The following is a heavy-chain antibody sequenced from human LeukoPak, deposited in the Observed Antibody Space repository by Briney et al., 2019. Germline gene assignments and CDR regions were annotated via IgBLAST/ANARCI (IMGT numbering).Heavy chain of an antibody. CDR1: GFTFSTYF. J-gene: IGHJ4*02. CDR3: ARGVHYGSDY. V-gene: IGHV3-74*01. Sequence: GGSLRPSCAASGFTFSTYFMHWVRQAPGKGLVWVSRINSDGSTTSLADSVKGRFTISRDNAKNTLYLQMDSLRAEDTAVYFCARGVHYGSDYWGQGTLVTVSS. D-gene: IGHD4-17*01. CDR2: INSDGSTT.